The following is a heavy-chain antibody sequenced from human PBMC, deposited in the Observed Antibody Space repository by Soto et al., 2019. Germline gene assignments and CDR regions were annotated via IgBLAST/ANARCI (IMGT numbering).Heavy chain of an antibody. CDR1: GFTLTTYW. Sequence: GGSLRLSCAASGFTLTTYWMHWVRQAPGKGLVWVSYVYTDGSFTTYADSVKGRFTISRDNAKNTLYLQMNSLRAEDTAVYYCARGGPGGNFDYWGQGTLVTVSS. CDR2: VYTDGSFT. CDR3: ARGGPGGNFDY. D-gene: IGHD2-8*02. V-gene: IGHV3-74*01. J-gene: IGHJ4*02.